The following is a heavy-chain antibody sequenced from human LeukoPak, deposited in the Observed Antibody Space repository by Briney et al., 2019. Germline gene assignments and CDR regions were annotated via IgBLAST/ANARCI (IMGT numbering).Heavy chain of an antibody. CDR3: ASPRDGYNLSFDY. Sequence: GGSLRLSCAASGFTFSSHTMNWVRQAPGKGLEWVSSITSSSSYIYYTDSVRGRFTISRDNAKNSLFLQMNSLRVEDTAVYYCASPRDGYNLSFDYWGQGTLVTVSS. V-gene: IGHV3-21*01. D-gene: IGHD5-24*01. J-gene: IGHJ4*02. CDR1: GFTFSSHT. CDR2: ITSSSSYI.